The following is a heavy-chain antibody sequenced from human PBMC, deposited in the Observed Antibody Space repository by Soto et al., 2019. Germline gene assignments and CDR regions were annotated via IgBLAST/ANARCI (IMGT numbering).Heavy chain of an antibody. D-gene: IGHD3-3*01. CDR3: ARGGFWSGLFDY. CDR1: GGSFSGYY. Sequence: SETLSLTCAVYGGSFSGYYWSWIRQPPGKGLEWIGEINHSGSTNYNPSLKSRVTISVDTSKNQFSLKLSSVTAADTAVYYCARGGFWSGLFDYWGQGTLVTVSS. V-gene: IGHV4-34*01. J-gene: IGHJ4*02. CDR2: INHSGST.